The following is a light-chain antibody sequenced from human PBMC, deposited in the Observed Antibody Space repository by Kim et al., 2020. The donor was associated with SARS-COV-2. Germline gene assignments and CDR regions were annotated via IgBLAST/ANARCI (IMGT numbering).Light chain of an antibody. Sequence: DIQMTQSPSSLSASVGDRVTITCRASQSISTYLNWYQQKPGKAPKLLIYATSSLLSGVPSRFSGSGSGTLFTLAISSLQAEDFAIYYCQQGHSIPLTFGGGTKVDIK. V-gene: IGKV1-39*01. CDR1: QSISTY. J-gene: IGKJ4*01. CDR2: ATS. CDR3: QQGHSIPLT.